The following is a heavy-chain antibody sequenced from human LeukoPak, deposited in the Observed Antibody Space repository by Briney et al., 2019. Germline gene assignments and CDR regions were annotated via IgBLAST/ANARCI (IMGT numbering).Heavy chain of an antibody. D-gene: IGHD6-19*01. CDR2: ISAYNGNT. V-gene: IGHV1-18*04. CDR1: GYTFTGYY. Sequence: GASVKVSCKASGYTFTGYYMHWVRQAPGQGLEWMGWISAYNGNTNYAQKLQGRVTMTTDTSTSTAYMELRSLRSDDTAVYYCARPQQWLGLNYYYGMDVWGQGTTVTVSS. CDR3: ARPQQWLGLNYYYGMDV. J-gene: IGHJ6*02.